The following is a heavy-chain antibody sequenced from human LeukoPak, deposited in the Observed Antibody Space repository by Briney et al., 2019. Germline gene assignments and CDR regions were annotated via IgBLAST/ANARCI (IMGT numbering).Heavy chain of an antibody. CDR2: ISGASSYI. J-gene: IGHJ4*02. Sequence: GGSLRLSCAASGFTFSSYTMKWVRQAPGKGLEWVSSISGASSYIYYADSVQGRFTISRDNAKNSLYLQLNSLRVEDTAVYYCARGGGYCGGDCYGIDYWGQGTLVTVSS. CDR1: GFTFSSYT. V-gene: IGHV3-21*01. D-gene: IGHD2-21*01. CDR3: ARGGGYCGGDCYGIDY.